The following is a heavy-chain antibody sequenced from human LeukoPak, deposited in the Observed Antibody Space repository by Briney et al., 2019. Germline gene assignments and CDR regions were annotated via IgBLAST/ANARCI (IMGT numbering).Heavy chain of an antibody. CDR2: INPNSGGT. D-gene: IGHD2-15*01. Sequence: ASVKVSFKASGYTFTGYYMHWVRQAPGQGLEWMGWINPNSGGTNYAQKFQGRVTMTRDTSISTAYMELSRLRSDDTAVYYCAAASPDYYYYYYVDVWGKGTTVTVSS. J-gene: IGHJ6*03. V-gene: IGHV1-2*02. CDR1: GYTFTGYY. CDR3: AAASPDYYYYYYVDV.